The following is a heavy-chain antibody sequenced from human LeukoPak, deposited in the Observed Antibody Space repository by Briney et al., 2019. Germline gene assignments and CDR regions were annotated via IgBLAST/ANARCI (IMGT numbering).Heavy chain of an antibody. CDR1: GFTFSSYW. V-gene: IGHV3-74*01. J-gene: IGHJ5*02. CDR2: INSDGSST. D-gene: IGHD2-15*01. CDR3: ARGRQVVVVAAHNWFDP. Sequence: GGSLRLSCAASGFTFSSYWMHWVRQAPGKGLVWVSRINSDGSSTSYADSVKGRFTISRDNAKNTLYLQKNSLRAEDTAVYYCARGRQVVVVAAHNWFDPWGQGTLVTVSS.